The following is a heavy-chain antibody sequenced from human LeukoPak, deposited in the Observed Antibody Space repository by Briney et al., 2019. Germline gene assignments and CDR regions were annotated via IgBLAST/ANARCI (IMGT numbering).Heavy chain of an antibody. J-gene: IGHJ4*02. CDR3: ARHGPFYGTAFYFDY. D-gene: IGHD4-17*01. Sequence: SETLSLTCTVSGGSISSSSYYWGWLRQPPGKGLEWIGSIYYSGSTYYNPSLKSRVTISVDTSKNQFSLKLSSVTAADTAFYYCARHGPFYGTAFYFDYWGQGTLVTVSS. V-gene: IGHV4-39*01. CDR2: IYYSGST. CDR1: GGSISSSSYY.